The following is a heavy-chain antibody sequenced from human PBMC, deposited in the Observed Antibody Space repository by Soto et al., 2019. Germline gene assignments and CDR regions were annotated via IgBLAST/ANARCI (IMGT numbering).Heavy chain of an antibody. CDR3: ARGGPNYDFWSGYDTYYFDY. V-gene: IGHV1-18*01. J-gene: IGHJ4*02. Sequence: QVPLVQSGAEVKKPGASVKVSCKASGYTFTSYGISWVRQAPGQGLEWMGWISAYNGNTNYAQKLQGRVTMTTDTSTSTAYMELRSLRSDDTAVYYCARGGPNYDFWSGYDTYYFDYWGQGTLVTVSS. CDR2: ISAYNGNT. D-gene: IGHD3-3*01. CDR1: GYTFTSYG.